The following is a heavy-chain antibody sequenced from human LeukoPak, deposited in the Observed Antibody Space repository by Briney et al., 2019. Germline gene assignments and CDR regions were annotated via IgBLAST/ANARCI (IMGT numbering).Heavy chain of an antibody. D-gene: IGHD7-27*01. CDR2: IHHSGNS. CDR1: GASVTDYY. Sequence: SEILSLTCTVSGASVTDYYWSWIRQSPGKGLEWISYIHHSGNSDYNPSLRSRVTTSLDTSKNQFSLNLISVTAADTAVYYCTRGHWGLQSWSQGTLVTVSS. CDR3: TRGHWGLQS. V-gene: IGHV4-59*02. J-gene: IGHJ5*02.